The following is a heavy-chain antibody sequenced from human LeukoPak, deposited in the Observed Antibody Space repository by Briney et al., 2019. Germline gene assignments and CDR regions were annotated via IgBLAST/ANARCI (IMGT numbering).Heavy chain of an antibody. CDR2: INHSGST. D-gene: IGHD4-4*01. V-gene: IGHV4-34*01. CDR1: GGSFSGYY. CDR3: ARGVTTKFTPRSTYDY. J-gene: IGHJ4*02. Sequence: SETLSLTCAVYGGSFSGYYWSWIRQPPGKGLEWIGEINHSGSTNYNPSLKSRVTISVDTSKNQFSLKLSSVTAADTAVYYCARGVTTKFTPRSTYDYWGQGTLVTVSS.